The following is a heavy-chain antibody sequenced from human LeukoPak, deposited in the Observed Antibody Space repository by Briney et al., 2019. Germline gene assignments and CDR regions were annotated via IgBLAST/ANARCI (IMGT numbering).Heavy chain of an antibody. J-gene: IGHJ4*02. D-gene: IGHD1-26*01. V-gene: IGHV3-7*01. CDR1: GFTFSSYW. CDR3: ARLGSGGY. Sequence: GGSLRLSCAASGFTFSSYWMTWVRQAPGKGLEWVANIDKDGSDKYYVDSVKGRFTFSRDNAKKSVFLQMNSLRADDTAVYYCARLGSGGYWGQGTLVTVSS. CDR2: IDKDGSDK.